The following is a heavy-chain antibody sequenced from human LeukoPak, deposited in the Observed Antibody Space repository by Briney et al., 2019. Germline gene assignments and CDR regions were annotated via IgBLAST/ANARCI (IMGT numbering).Heavy chain of an antibody. V-gene: IGHV4-31*03. D-gene: IGHD4-11*01. CDR3: ARGSDSSKHRSFDP. CDR1: GGSISSGGYY. CDR2: IYSSGTT. Sequence: SETQSLTCTVSGGSISSGGYYWSWIRQHPGKGLEWIGSIYSSGTTYYNASLKSRVTISVDTSKNQFSLTLSSVTAADTAMFYCARGSDSSKHRSFDPWGQGTLVTVSS. J-gene: IGHJ5*02.